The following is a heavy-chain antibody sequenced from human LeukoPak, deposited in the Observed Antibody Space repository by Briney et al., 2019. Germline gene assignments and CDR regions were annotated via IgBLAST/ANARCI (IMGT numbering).Heavy chain of an antibody. D-gene: IGHD1-20*01. CDR2: IIPIFGTA. CDR1: GGTFSSYA. CDR3: AKYNWKGEIDY. V-gene: IGHV1-69*13. J-gene: IGHJ4*02. Sequence: SVKVSCKASGGTFSSYAISWVRQAPGQGLEWMGGIIPIFGTANYAQKFQGRVTITADESTSTAYMELRSLRSDDTAVYYCAKYNWKGEIDYWGQGTLVTVSS.